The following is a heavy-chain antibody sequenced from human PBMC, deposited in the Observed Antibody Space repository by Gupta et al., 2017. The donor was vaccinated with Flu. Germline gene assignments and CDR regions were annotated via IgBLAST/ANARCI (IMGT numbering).Heavy chain of an antibody. CDR3: AKLTDGYNRAGYYYGLDV. D-gene: IGHD5-12*01. J-gene: IGHJ6*02. V-gene: IGHV3-23*01. Sequence: GKGLEWVSTINSAGDGKFTADSVKGRFTISRDNSKNTLYLQMSSLRAEDTAVYYCAKLTDGYNRAGYYYGLDVWGQGTTVTVSS. CDR2: INSAGDGK.